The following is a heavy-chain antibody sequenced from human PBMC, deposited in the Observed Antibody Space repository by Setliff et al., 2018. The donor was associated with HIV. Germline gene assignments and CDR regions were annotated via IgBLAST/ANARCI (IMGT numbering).Heavy chain of an antibody. CDR3: ARGRHYSSSAPFAIDF. J-gene: IGHJ4*02. CDR1: GGSFSGYY. D-gene: IGHD6-6*01. CDR2: INHSGST. Sequence: ASETLSLTCAVYGGSFSGYYWSWIRQPPGKGLEWIGEINHSGSTNYNPSLKSRVATSVDTSKNQFSVKLSSVTAADTAVYYCARGRHYSSSAPFAIDFWGQGMLVTVSS. V-gene: IGHV4-34*01.